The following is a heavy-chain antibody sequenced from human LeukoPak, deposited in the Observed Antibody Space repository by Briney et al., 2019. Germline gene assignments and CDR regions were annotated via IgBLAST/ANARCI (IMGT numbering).Heavy chain of an antibody. Sequence: GGSLRLSCAASGLTFSSYGMHWVRQAPGKGLEWVAFIRYDGSNKYYADSVKGRFTISRDNSKNTLYLQMNSLRAEDTAVYYCAKEDYSNYRGGFDPWGQGTLVTVSS. CDR1: GLTFSSYG. J-gene: IGHJ5*02. V-gene: IGHV3-30*02. D-gene: IGHD4-11*01. CDR3: AKEDYSNYRGGFDP. CDR2: IRYDGSNK.